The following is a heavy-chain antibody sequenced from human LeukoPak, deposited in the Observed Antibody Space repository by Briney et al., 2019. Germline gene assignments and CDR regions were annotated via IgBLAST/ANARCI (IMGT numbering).Heavy chain of an antibody. CDR3: AGGITGTTMAY. V-gene: IGHV4-59*01. Sequence: PSETLSLTCTVSGGSISSYYWSWIRQPPGKGLEWIGYIYYSGSTNYNPSLKSRVTISVDTSKNQFPLKLSSVTAADTAVYYCAGGITGTTMAYWGQGTLVTVSS. CDR2: IYYSGST. D-gene: IGHD1-7*01. J-gene: IGHJ4*02. CDR1: GGSISSYY.